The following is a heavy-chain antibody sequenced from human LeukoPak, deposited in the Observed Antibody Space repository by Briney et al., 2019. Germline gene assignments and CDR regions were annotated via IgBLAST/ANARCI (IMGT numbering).Heavy chain of an antibody. CDR3: ARGVVGATTCFDY. V-gene: IGHV3-66*02. J-gene: IGHJ4*02. D-gene: IGHD1-26*01. CDR1: GFTVSSNY. CDR2: IYSGGST. Sequence: AGGSLRLSCAASGFTVSSNYMSWVRQAPGKGLEWVSVIYSGGSTYYADSVKGRFTISRDNSKNTLYLQMNSLRAEDTAVYYCARGVVGATTCFDYWGQGTLVTVSS.